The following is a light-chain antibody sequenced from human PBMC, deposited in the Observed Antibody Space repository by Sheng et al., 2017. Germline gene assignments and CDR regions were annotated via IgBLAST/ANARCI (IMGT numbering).Light chain of an antibody. CDR1: QGISNY. Sequence: DIQMTQSPSSLSASVGDRVTITCRASQGISNYLAWYQQEPGKVPKLLIYAASTLQSGVPSRFSGSGSGTDFTLTISYLQSEDFATYYCQQYYSFPPYTFGQGTKLEI. CDR2: AAS. J-gene: IGKJ2*01. V-gene: IGKV1-27*01. CDR3: QQYYSFPPYT.